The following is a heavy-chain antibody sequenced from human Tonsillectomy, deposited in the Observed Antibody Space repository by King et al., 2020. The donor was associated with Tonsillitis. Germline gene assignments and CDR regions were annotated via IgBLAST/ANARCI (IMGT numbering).Heavy chain of an antibody. D-gene: IGHD2-2*01. J-gene: IGHJ4*02. V-gene: IGHV4-38-2*01. CDR1: GYSISSGYY. CDR2: IYHSGST. CDR3: ARGEVPAATTDY. Sequence: QVQLQESGPGLVKPSETLSLTCAVSGYSISSGYYWGWIRQPPGKGLEWIGSIYHSGSTYYNPYLKSRVTISVDTSKNQFSLKLSSVTAADTAVYYCARGEVPAATTDYWGQGTLVTVSS.